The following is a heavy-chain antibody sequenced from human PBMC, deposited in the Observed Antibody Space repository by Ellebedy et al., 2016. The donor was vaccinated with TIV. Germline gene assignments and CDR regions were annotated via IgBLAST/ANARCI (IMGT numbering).Heavy chain of an antibody. J-gene: IGHJ6*02. CDR3: AHTSYFYVGFDV. V-gene: IGHV2-5*02. Sequence: SGPTLVXPTQTLTLACNFSGFSLTATGVGVGWIRQPPGKPLEWLALIYWDDDKRYSPSLQSRITLTKDTSKNQVVLTLTDMNPEDTGTYYCAHTSYFYVGFDVWGQGTTVTVSS. CDR2: IYWDDDK. CDR1: GFSLTATGVG.